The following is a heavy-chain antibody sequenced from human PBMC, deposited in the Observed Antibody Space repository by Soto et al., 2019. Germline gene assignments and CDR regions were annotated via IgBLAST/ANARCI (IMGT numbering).Heavy chain of an antibody. J-gene: IGHJ4*02. D-gene: IGHD4-17*01. CDR3: AGSPMTYGDIFDY. V-gene: IGHV4-39*07. Sequence: PSETLSLTCTVSGGSISSSSYYWGWIRQPPGKGLEWIGSIYYSGSTYYNPSLKSRVTISVDTSKNQFSLKLSSVTAADTAVYYCAGSPMTYGDIFDYWGQGTLVTVSS. CDR2: IYYSGST. CDR1: GGSISSSSYY.